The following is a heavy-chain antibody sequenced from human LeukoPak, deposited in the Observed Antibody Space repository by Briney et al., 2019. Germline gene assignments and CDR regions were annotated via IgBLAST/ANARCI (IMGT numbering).Heavy chain of an antibody. CDR2: IYTSGST. CDR3: AIDYGDYHGAY. J-gene: IGHJ4*02. D-gene: IGHD4-17*01. CDR1: GGSISSGSYY. V-gene: IGHV4-61*02. Sequence: SQTLSLTCTVSGGSISSGSYYWSWIRQPAGKGLEWIGRIYTSGSTNYNPSLKSRVTISVDTSKNQFSLKLSSVTAADTAVYYCAIDYGDYHGAYWGQGTLVTVSS.